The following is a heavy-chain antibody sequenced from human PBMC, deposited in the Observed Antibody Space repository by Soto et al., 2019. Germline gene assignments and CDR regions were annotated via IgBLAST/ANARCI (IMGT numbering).Heavy chain of an antibody. CDR1: GGSFSGYY. CDR2: INHSGST. CDR3: ATRLRGVDV. D-gene: IGHD3-10*01. J-gene: IGHJ3*01. V-gene: IGHV4-34*01. Sequence: SETLSLTCAVYGGSFSGYYWNWIRQPPGKGLEWIGEINHSGSTNYNPSLKSRVTISVDTSKNQFSLKLTSVTAADTAVYYCATRLRGVDVWGQGTMVTVSS.